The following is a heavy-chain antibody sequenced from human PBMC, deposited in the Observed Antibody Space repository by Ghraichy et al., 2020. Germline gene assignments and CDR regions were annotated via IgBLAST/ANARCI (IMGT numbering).Heavy chain of an antibody. D-gene: IGHD1-26*01. V-gene: IGHV1-69*13. CDR2: IIPIFGTA. CDR3: ARAIFVGSTPSSPRGYYYYGMDV. CDR1: GGTFSSYA. Sequence: SVKVSCKASGGTFSSYAISWVRQAPGQGLEWMGGIIPIFGTANYAQKFQGRVTITADESTSTAYMELSSLRSEDTAVYYCARAIFVGSTPSSPRGYYYYGMDVWGQGTTVTVSS. J-gene: IGHJ6*02.